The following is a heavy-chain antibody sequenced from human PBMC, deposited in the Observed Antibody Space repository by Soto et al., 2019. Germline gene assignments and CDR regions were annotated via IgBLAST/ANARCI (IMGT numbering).Heavy chain of an antibody. J-gene: IGHJ4*02. Sequence: SGPTLVNPTQALTLTCTFSGFSLSTSGVGVGWIRQPPGKALEWLALIYWNDDKRYSPSLKSRLTITKDTSKNQVVLTMTNMDPVDTATYYCEHGRRVNVFDYWGQGTLVTVSS. CDR2: IYWNDDK. CDR3: EHGRRVNVFDY. D-gene: IGHD2-8*01. CDR1: GFSLSTSGVG. V-gene: IGHV2-5*01.